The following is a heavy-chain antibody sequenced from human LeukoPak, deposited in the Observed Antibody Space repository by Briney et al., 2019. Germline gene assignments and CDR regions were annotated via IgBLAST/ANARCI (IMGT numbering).Heavy chain of an antibody. D-gene: IGHD3-22*01. CDR1: GGSISSGGHY. Sequence: SETLSLTCTVSGGSISSGGHYWSWIRQHPGKGLEWIGYIYYSGSTYYNPSLKSRVTISVDTSKNQFSLKLSSVTAADTAVYYCARRAYDSSGYYYADPRSDAFDIWGQGTMVTVSS. J-gene: IGHJ3*02. CDR3: ARRAYDSSGYYYADPRSDAFDI. V-gene: IGHV4-31*03. CDR2: IYYSGST.